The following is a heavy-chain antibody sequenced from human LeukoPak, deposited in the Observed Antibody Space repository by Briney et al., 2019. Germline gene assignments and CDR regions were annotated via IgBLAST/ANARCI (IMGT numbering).Heavy chain of an antibody. Sequence: ASVKISCKVSGYTFTDYYMHWVQQAPGKGLEWMGLVDPEDGETIYAEKFQGRVTITADTSTDTAYMELSSLRAEDTAVYYCAKKTIVGATVDAFDIWGQGTMVTVSS. D-gene: IGHD1-26*01. CDR1: GYTFTDYY. CDR3: AKKTIVGATVDAFDI. V-gene: IGHV1-69-2*01. J-gene: IGHJ3*02. CDR2: VDPEDGET.